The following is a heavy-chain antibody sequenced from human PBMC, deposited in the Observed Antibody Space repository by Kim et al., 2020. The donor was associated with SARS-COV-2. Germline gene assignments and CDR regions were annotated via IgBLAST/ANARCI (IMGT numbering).Heavy chain of an antibody. CDR3: ARGAWFGEFKAHYGMDV. Sequence: SETLSLTCTVSGGSISSSSYYWGWIRQPPGKGLEWIGSIYYSGSTYYNPSLKSRVTISVDTSKNQFSLKLSSVTAADTAVYYCARGAWFGEFKAHYGMDVWGQGTTVTVSS. D-gene: IGHD3-10*01. CDR2: IYYSGST. V-gene: IGHV4-39*07. J-gene: IGHJ6*02. CDR1: GGSISSSSYY.